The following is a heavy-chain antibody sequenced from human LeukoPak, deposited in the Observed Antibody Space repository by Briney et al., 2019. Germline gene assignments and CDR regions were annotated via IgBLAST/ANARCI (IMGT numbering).Heavy chain of an antibody. CDR2: IYYSGST. D-gene: IGHD3-10*01. CDR1: GGSISSYY. V-gene: IGHV4-59*01. J-gene: IGHJ6*03. CDR3: ARVRELVVYYYMDV. Sequence: SETLSLTCTVSGGSISSYYWSWIRQPPGKGLEWIGYIYYSGSTNYNPSLKSRVTISVDTSKNQFSLKLSSVTAADTAVYYCARVRELVVYYYMDVWGKGTTVTVSS.